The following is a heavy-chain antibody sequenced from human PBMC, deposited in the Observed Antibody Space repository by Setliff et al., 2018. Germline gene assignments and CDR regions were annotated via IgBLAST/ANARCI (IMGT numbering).Heavy chain of an antibody. CDR3: AGSAGLFTWFDP. J-gene: IGHJ5*02. D-gene: IGHD3-16*01. CDR1: GGSINSRSKY. V-gene: IGHV4-39*01. CDR2: IYYSGDT. Sequence: SETLSLTCTVSGGSINSRSKYWGWIRQPPGKGLEWIGSIYYSGDTYYNPSLKSRVTISVDTSKNQFYLKLSSVTAADTAMYYCAGSAGLFTWFDPWGQGTLVTSPQ.